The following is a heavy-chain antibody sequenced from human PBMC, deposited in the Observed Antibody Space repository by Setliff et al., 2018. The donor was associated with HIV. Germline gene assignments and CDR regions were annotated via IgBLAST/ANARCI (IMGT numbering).Heavy chain of an antibody. CDR1: GYTFTSYY. J-gene: IGHJ3*02. Sequence: ASVKVSCKASGYTFTSYYMHWVRQAPGQGLEWMGIINPSGGSTNYAQKFQGRVNMTRDTSISTTYMELSRLRSDDTAVYYCARDPGYKSTWYGVFDIWGQGTMVTVSS. D-gene: IGHD6-13*01. V-gene: IGHV1-46*01. CDR3: ARDPGYKSTWYGVFDI. CDR2: INPSGGST.